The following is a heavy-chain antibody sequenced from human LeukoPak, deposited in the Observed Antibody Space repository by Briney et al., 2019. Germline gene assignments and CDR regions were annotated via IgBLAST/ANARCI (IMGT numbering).Heavy chain of an antibody. CDR1: GFTFSSYA. CDR3: AKGSDLGYCSNASCYRPYYFDY. V-gene: IGHV3-23*01. D-gene: IGHD2-2*01. J-gene: IGHJ4*02. CDR2: ISGSGGST. Sequence: GGSLRLSCAASGFTFSSYAMSWVRQAPGKGLEWVSAISGSGGSTYYADSVKGRFTISRDNSKNTLYLQMNSLRAEDTAVYYCAKGSDLGYCSNASCYRPYYFDYWGQGTLVTVSS.